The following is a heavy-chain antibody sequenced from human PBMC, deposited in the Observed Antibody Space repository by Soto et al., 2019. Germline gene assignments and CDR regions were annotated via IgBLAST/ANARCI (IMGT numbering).Heavy chain of an antibody. CDR2: IYYSGST. Sequence: QVQLQESGPGLVKPSETLSLTCTVSGGSISSYYWSWIRQPPGKGLEWIGYIYYSGSTNYDPSLKSRATISVDTSKIQFSLKLSSVNAADMAVYYCARYSGYDYLRYYYYYIDVWGKGTTVTVSS. CDR3: ARYSGYDYLRYYYYYIDV. CDR1: GGSISSYY. J-gene: IGHJ6*03. D-gene: IGHD5-12*01. V-gene: IGHV4-59*08.